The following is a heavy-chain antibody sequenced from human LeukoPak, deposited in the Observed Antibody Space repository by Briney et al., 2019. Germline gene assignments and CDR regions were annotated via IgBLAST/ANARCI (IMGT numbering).Heavy chain of an antibody. J-gene: IGHJ4*01. CDR3: AKDVPNWAVDY. V-gene: IGHV3-30*02. D-gene: IGHD7-27*01. Sequence: GGSPRLSCAASGFTFTRHGIHWVRQAPGKGLEWVAFLRSDGNGKNYANSVKGRFTISSDNSRNMVFLQTNSLRPEDTAVYYCAKDVPNWAVDYWGQGTLVTVSS. CDR2: LRSDGNGK. CDR1: GFTFTRHG.